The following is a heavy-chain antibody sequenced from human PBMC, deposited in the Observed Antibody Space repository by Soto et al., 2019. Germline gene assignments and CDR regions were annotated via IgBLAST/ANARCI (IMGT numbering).Heavy chain of an antibody. D-gene: IGHD2-15*01. CDR3: AKRSGYCSGGRCFHYYYMDV. CDR2: ISGSGGST. V-gene: IGHV3-23*01. J-gene: IGHJ6*03. Sequence: GGSLRLSCAASGFTFSSYAMSWVRQAPGKGLEWVSAISGSGGSTYYADSVKGRFTISRDNSKNTLYLQRNRLRAEDTAVYYCAKRSGYCSGGRCFHYYYMDVWGKGTTVTVSS. CDR1: GFTFSSYA.